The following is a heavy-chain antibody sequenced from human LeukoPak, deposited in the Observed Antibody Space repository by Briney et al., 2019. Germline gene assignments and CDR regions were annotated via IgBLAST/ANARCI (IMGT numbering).Heavy chain of an antibody. Sequence: PSETLSLTCTVSGGSISRYYWSWLRQPPGKGLEWVGYIYYSGSTNYNPSLKSRVTISVDTSKNQFSLKLSSVTAADTAVYYCARSGGFLEFRIDYWGQGTLVTVSS. V-gene: IGHV4-59*01. CDR2: IYYSGST. J-gene: IGHJ4*02. CDR1: GGSISRYY. D-gene: IGHD3-3*01. CDR3: ARSGGFLEFRIDY.